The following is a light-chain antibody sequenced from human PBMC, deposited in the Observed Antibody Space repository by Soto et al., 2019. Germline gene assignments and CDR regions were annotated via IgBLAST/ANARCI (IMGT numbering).Light chain of an antibody. V-gene: IGKV3-15*01. CDR1: QSVSSN. J-gene: IGKJ4*01. Sequence: EIVMTQSPSTLSASPGERATLSWRASQSVSSNLAWYQQKPVQAPRLLIYGASTRATGIPARFSGSGSGTEFTLTISSLQSEDFAVYYCQQYNNWPPLTFGGGTKVDIK. CDR3: QQYNNWPPLT. CDR2: GAS.